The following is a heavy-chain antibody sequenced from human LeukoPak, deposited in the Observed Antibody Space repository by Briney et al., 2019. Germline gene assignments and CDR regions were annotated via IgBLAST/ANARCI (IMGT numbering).Heavy chain of an antibody. D-gene: IGHD2-15*01. CDR1: GESLNSYY. Sequence: SETLSLTCAVYGESLNSYYWSWVRQPPGEGLAWIGEIYESGTTKYNPSLKSRVAISMVPSKQQFSLRLSSVTAADTAVYYCARGAWATRLASWGLGTPVIVSS. CDR2: IYESGTT. V-gene: IGHV4-34*01. CDR3: ARGAWATRLAS. J-gene: IGHJ4*02.